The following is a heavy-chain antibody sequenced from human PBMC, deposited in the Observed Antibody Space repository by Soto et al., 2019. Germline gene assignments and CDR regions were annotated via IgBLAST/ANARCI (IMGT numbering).Heavy chain of an antibody. J-gene: IGHJ4*02. V-gene: IGHV2-26*01. D-gene: IGHD6-19*01. CDR3: ARIWGGYSSGWYYFDY. CDR2: IFSNDEK. CDR1: GFSLSSRGVG. Sequence: SGPTLVNPTQTLTLTCTFSGFSLSSRGVGVEWVRQPPGKALEWLAHIFSNDEKSYSTSLKSRLTISKDTSKSQVVLTMTNMDPVDTATYYCARIWGGYSSGWYYFDYWGQGTLVTVSS.